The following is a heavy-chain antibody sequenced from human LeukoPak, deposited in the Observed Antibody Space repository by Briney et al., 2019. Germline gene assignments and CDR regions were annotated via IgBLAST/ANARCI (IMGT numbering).Heavy chain of an antibody. V-gene: IGHV3-7*01. CDR2: IKQDGSDK. Sequence: GGSLRLLCAASGFIFSSYWMIGVRGSPGEGREGVANIKQDGSDKYYVDSVKGRFTISRDNAKNSMYLQMNSLRGEDTAVYYCARAAVGDPYYYSYMDVWGKGTTVTVSS. CDR3: ARAAVGDPYYYSYMDV. J-gene: IGHJ6*03. D-gene: IGHD2-15*01. CDR1: GFIFSSYW.